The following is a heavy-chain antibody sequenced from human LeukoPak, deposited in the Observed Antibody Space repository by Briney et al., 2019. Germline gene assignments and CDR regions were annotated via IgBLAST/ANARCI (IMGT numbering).Heavy chain of an antibody. CDR3: AASGTPYYYYMDV. CDR1: GFTFTRSA. Sequence: SVKVSCKASGFTFTRSAIQWVRQARGQRLEWIGWIVVGSGNTNYAQKFQERVTITRDMSTSTAYMELSSLRSEDTAVYYCAASGTPYYYYMDVWGKGTTVTVSS. J-gene: IGHJ6*03. V-gene: IGHV1-58*02. CDR2: IVVGSGNT. D-gene: IGHD1-26*01.